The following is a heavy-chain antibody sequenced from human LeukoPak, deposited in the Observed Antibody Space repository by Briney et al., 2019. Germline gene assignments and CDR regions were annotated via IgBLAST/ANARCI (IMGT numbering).Heavy chain of an antibody. J-gene: IGHJ4*02. CDR3: ARVLRYSFDY. Sequence: PSETLSLTCTVSGGSISSYYWSWIRQPPGKGLEWIGYIYYSGSTNYNPSLKSRVTMSVDTSKNQFSLKLSSVTAADTAVYYCARVLRYSFDYWGQGTLVTVSS. V-gene: IGHV4-59*12. CDR2: IYYSGST. CDR1: GGSISSYY.